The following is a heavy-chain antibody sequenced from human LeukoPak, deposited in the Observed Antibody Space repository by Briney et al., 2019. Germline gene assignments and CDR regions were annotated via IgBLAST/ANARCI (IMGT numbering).Heavy chain of an antibody. CDR1: GYTFTSYY. CDR3: ARVDETATISDAFDI. D-gene: IGHD5-24*01. J-gene: IGHJ3*02. V-gene: IGHV1-46*01. Sequence: ASVKVSCKASGYTFTSYYMHWVRQAPGQGLEWMGIINPSGGSTSYAQKFQGRVTMTMDTSTSTVYMELSSLRSEDTAVYYCARVDETATISDAFDIWGQGTMVTVSS. CDR2: INPSGGST.